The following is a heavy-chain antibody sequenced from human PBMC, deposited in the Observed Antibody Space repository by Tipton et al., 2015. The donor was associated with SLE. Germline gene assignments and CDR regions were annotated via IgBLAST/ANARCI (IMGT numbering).Heavy chain of an antibody. Sequence: TLSLTCTVSGGSISSYYWNWIRQTPGKGLEWIGYIHYNRDTNYHPSLKSRVTMSVDTSKNQFSLRLNSVTAAGTALYYCAGGGVATMGGYAFEIWGQGTMVTVSS. CDR3: AGGGVATMGGYAFEI. V-gene: IGHV4-59*12. CDR1: GGSISSYY. CDR2: IHYNRDT. D-gene: IGHD5-12*01. J-gene: IGHJ3*02.